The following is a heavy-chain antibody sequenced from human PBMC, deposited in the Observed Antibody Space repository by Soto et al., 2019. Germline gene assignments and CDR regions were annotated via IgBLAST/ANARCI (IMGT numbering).Heavy chain of an antibody. Sequence: SETLSLTCTVSGGSISSYYWSWIRQPPGKGLEWIGYIYYSGSTNYNPSLKSRVTISVDTSKNQFSLKLSSVTAADTAVYYCARDSDVSGSYRFDYWGQGTLVTSPQ. CDR3: ARDSDVSGSYRFDY. CDR2: IYYSGST. J-gene: IGHJ4*02. CDR1: GGSISSYY. V-gene: IGHV4-59*01. D-gene: IGHD1-26*01.